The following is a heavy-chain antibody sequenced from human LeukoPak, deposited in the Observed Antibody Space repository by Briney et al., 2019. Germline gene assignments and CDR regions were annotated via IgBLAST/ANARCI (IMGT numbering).Heavy chain of an antibody. CDR1: GGXISSYY. CDR2: IYYSGGT. D-gene: IGHD3-22*01. CDR3: AGSSGYTFGSYYYYYGMDV. J-gene: IGHJ6*02. Sequence: PSETLSLTCTVSGGXISSYYWSWIRQPPGKGLEWIGYIYYSGGTNYNPSLKSRVTISVDTSKNQFSLKLSSVTAADTAVYYCAGSSGYTFGSYYYYYGMDVWGQGTTVTVSS. V-gene: IGHV4-59*01.